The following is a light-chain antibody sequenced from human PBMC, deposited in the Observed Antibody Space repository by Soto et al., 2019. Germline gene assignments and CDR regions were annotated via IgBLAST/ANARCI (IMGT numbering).Light chain of an antibody. Sequence: QSFLTQPPSASGTPGRRVTISCSGSSSNIGSNTVNWYQQLPGTAPKLLIYSNNQRPSGVPDRFSGSKSGTSASLAISGLQSEDEADYYCAAWDDSLKGVFGTGTKVTVL. V-gene: IGLV1-44*01. CDR3: AAWDDSLKGV. CDR2: SNN. CDR1: SSNIGSNT. J-gene: IGLJ1*01.